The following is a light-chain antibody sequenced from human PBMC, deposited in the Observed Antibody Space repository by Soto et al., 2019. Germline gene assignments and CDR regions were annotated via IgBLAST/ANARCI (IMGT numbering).Light chain of an antibody. Sequence: DIQMTQSPSSVSASVGDSVTITCRASQDVSSWLAWYQQKPGKAPKLLIYAASSLQSGVPSRFSGGGSGTVFSLTISSLQPEDFATYYCQQANRFPLTFGQGTRLEI. J-gene: IGKJ5*01. V-gene: IGKV1-12*02. CDR1: QDVSSW. CDR3: QQANRFPLT. CDR2: AAS.